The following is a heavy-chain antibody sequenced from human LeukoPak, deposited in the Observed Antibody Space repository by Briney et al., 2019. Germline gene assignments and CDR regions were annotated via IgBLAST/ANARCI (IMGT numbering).Heavy chain of an antibody. CDR3: ARGMNQPFDY. Sequence: ASVKVSCKASGYTFTSYGISWVRQAPGQGLEWMGGIIPIFGTANYAQKFQGRVTITTDESTSTAYMELSSLRSEDTAVYYCARGMNQPFDYWGQGTLVTVSS. CDR2: IIPIFGTA. V-gene: IGHV1-69*05. J-gene: IGHJ4*02. D-gene: IGHD1-14*01. CDR1: GYTFTSYG.